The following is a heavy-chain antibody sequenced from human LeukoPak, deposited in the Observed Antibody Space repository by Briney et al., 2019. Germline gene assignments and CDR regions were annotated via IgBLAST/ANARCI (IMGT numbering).Heavy chain of an antibody. CDR1: GLTFSSLA. V-gene: IGHV3-30*04. Sequence: GGSLRLSCAASGLTFSSLAMDWVRQAPGKGLEWVGDISYDGTYASYAASVRGRFTISRDNSKNTLYLQMNSLRTEDTAVSYCATESSLSIWGLGTLVTVSS. J-gene: IGHJ4*02. CDR3: ATESSLSI. D-gene: IGHD3-3*02. CDR2: ISYDGTYA.